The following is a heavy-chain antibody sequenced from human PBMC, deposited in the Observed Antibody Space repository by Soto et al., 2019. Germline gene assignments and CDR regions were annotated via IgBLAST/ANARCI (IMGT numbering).Heavy chain of an antibody. D-gene: IGHD6-13*01. CDR1: GFTFTNYA. J-gene: IGHJ4*02. V-gene: IGHV3-23*01. CDR3: ATRMYSTSWYYFVS. CDR2: IGGGSGST. Sequence: EVQLLESGGGFVQPGGSLRLSCAASGFTFTNYALSWVRQAPGKGLEWVSTIGGGSGSTSYADSVKGRFSISRENSKNTLHLQMTRLRAEDTALYYCATRMYSTSWYYFVSWGQGTLVTVSS.